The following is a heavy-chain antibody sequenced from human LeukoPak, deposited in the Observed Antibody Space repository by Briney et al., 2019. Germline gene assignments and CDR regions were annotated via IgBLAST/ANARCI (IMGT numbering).Heavy chain of an antibody. D-gene: IGHD3-22*01. CDR3: AKQAYDSPRTDFDY. CDR2: VSTSGGST. J-gene: IGHJ4*02. CDR1: GLTFSRYA. Sequence: GGSLRLSCAASGLTFSRYAMSWVRQAPGKGLEWVSGVSTSGGSTYYADSVKGRFTISRDNSKNTLHLQMNSLRAEDTAIYYCAKQAYDSPRTDFDYWGQETLVTVSS. V-gene: IGHV3-23*01.